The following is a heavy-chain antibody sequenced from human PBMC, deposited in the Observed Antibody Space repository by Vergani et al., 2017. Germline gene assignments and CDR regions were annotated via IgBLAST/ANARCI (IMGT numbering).Heavy chain of an antibody. CDR3: ASIDTAMDPGAYYYGMDV. D-gene: IGHD5-18*01. V-gene: IGHV3-21*01. Sequence: EVQLVESGGGLVKPGGSLRLSCAASGFTFSSYSMNWVRQAPGKGLEWVSSISSSSSYIYYADSVKGRFTISRDNAKNSLYLQMNSLRAEDTAVYYCASIDTAMDPGAYYYGMDVWGQGTTVTVSS. CDR1: GFTFSSYS. J-gene: IGHJ6*02. CDR2: ISSSSSYI.